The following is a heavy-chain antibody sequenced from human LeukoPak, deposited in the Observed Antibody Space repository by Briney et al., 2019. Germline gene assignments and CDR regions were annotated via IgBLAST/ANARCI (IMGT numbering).Heavy chain of an antibody. CDR2: IRYDGSNK. Sequence: GRSLRLSCAASGFTFDDYAMHWVRQAPGKGLEWVAFIRYDGSNKYYADSVKGRFTISRDNSKNTLYLQMNSLRAEDTAVYYCAKDSVRFLDRWFWFDPWGQGTLVTVSS. J-gene: IGHJ5*02. CDR1: GFTFDDYA. CDR3: AKDSVRFLDRWFWFDP. D-gene: IGHD3-3*01. V-gene: IGHV3-30*02.